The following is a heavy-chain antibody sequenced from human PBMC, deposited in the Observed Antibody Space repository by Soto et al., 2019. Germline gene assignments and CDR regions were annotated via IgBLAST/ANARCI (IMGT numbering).Heavy chain of an antibody. D-gene: IGHD2-15*01. CDR2: TYYRSKWYN. J-gene: IGHJ4*02. CDR1: GDSVSSNSAA. Sequence: QVQLQQSGPGLVKPSQTLSLTCAISGDSVSSNSAAWNWIRQSPSRGLEWLGRTYYRSKWYNDYAVSVKSRIPINPATSKNQFSLQLTSVTPEDTAVYYCARELRCSGGSCYPIDYWGQGTLVTVSS. CDR3: ARELRCSGGSCYPIDY. V-gene: IGHV6-1*01.